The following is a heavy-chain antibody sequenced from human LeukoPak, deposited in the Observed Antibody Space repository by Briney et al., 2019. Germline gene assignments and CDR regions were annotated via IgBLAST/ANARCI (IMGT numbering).Heavy chain of an antibody. V-gene: IGHV1-18*01. J-gene: IGHJ4*02. CDR3: ARDPAGRGIVATPPSY. Sequence: ASVKVSCKASGYTFTSYGISWVRQAPGQGLEWMGWISAYNGNTNYAQKLQGRVTTTTDTSTSTAYMELRSLRSDDTAVYYCARDPAGRGIVATPPSYWGQGTLVTVSS. CDR1: GYTFTSYG. D-gene: IGHD5-12*01. CDR2: ISAYNGNT.